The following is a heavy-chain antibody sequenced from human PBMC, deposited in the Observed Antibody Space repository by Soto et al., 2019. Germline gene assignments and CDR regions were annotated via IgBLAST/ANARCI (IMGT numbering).Heavy chain of an antibody. CDR3: ARRGKIVSGVTPHYCYYYVMDV. Sequence: PSVKVSCKASGGTFSSYAISWVRQAPGQGLEWMGGIIPIFGTANYAQKFQGRVTITADESTSTAYMELSRLRSEDTAVYYCARRGKIVSGVTPHYCYYYVMDVWGHGTTVIVSS. J-gene: IGHJ6*02. D-gene: IGHD3-10*01. V-gene: IGHV1-69*13. CDR1: GGTFSSYA. CDR2: IIPIFGTA.